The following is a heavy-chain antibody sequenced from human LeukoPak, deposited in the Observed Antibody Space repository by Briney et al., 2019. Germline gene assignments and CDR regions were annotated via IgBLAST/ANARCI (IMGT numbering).Heavy chain of an antibody. J-gene: IGHJ4*02. CDR2: IHYSGST. CDR1: GGSISSYY. CDR3: ARHRDCGGDCYLFDY. V-gene: IGHV4-59*08. Sequence: SETLPLTCTVSGGSISSYYWSWIRQPPGKGLERIGYIHYSGSTNYNPSLKSRVTISVDTSKNQFSLKLSSATAADTAVYYCARHRDCGGDCYLFDYWGQGTLVTVSS. D-gene: IGHD2-21*02.